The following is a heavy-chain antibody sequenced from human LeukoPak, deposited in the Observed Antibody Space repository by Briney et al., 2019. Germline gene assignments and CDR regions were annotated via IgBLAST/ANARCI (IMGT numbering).Heavy chain of an antibody. V-gene: IGHV4-38-2*02. J-gene: IGHJ4*02. CDR1: GYSISSGYY. CDR2: IYHSGST. Sequence: SETLSLTCTVSGYSISSGYYWGWIRPPPGKGLEWIGSIYHSGSTYYNPSLKSRVTISVDTSKNQFSLKLTSMTAADTAVYYCARVKAVVTPWVFDYWGQGTLVTVSS. CDR3: ARVKAVVTPWVFDY. D-gene: IGHD4-23*01.